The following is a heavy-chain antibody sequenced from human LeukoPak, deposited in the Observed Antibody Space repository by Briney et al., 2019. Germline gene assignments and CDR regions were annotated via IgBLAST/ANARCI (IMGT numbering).Heavy chain of an antibody. CDR1: GGSFSGYY. D-gene: IGHD2-21*02. Sequence: SETLSLTCAVYGGSFSGYYWSWIRQPPGKGLEWIGEINHGGSTNYIPPLKSRVSISVDTSKNQFSLRLISVTAADTAVYYCARGSLVVVTPTSAYYMDVWGKGTTVTVSS. CDR2: INHGGST. J-gene: IGHJ6*03. V-gene: IGHV4-34*01. CDR3: ARGSLVVVTPTSAYYMDV.